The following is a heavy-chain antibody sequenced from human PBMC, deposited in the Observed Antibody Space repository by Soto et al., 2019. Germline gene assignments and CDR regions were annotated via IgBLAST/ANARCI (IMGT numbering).Heavy chain of an antibody. CDR3: ARLAMASRRGYYGIDV. CDR1: GYSFTSYW. Sequence: EVQLVQSGAEVKKPGESLRISCKGSGYSFTSYWITWVRQMPGKGLEWMGRIDPSDSYTNYSPSFQGHVTISADKSISTAYLQWSSLKASDTAMYYCARLAMASRRGYYGIDVWGQGTTVTVSS. J-gene: IGHJ6*02. CDR2: IDPSDSYT. D-gene: IGHD3-16*01. V-gene: IGHV5-10-1*01.